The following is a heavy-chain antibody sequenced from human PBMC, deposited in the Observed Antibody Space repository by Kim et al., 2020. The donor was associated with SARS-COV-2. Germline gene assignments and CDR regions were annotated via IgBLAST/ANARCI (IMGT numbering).Heavy chain of an antibody. CDR1: GFTFSNYA. V-gene: IGHV3-23*01. Sequence: GGSLRLSCAVSGFTFSNYAMSWVRQAPGKRLEWVAGIGAGHDAYYRDSVRGRVTISRDHSDNTLYLQMNSLRADDAAVYHCTKRAATGAGPNYYDSWGPGTLVPVSS. D-gene: IGHD2-15*01. J-gene: IGHJ4*02. CDR2: IGAGHDA. CDR3: TKRAATGAGPNYYDS.